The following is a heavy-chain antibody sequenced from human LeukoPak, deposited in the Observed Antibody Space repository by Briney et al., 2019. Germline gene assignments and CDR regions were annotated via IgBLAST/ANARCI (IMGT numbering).Heavy chain of an antibody. Sequence: GGSLRLSCTASGFTFSNNWMSWVRQAPGKGLEWVATIKRDGTEEKYVDSVKGRFTISRDNAKNSLYLEMNSLRAEDTAVYFCARGSSYHVYWGQGTLVTVSS. CDR1: GFTFSNNW. J-gene: IGHJ4*02. CDR3: ARGSSYHVY. V-gene: IGHV3-7*01. CDR2: IKRDGTEE. D-gene: IGHD6-6*01.